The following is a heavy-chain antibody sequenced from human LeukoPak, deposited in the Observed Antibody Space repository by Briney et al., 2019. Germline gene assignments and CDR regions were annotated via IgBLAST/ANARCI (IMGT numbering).Heavy chain of an antibody. V-gene: IGHV4-34*01. D-gene: IGHD4-17*01. Sequence: SETLSLTCAVSDGSFSAYYWTWIRQPPGKGLEWIGEINHSGSANYNPSLKSRVTISLDTSKNQFSLKLSSVTAADTAVYYCARGQGTVTTHWGQGTLVTVSS. CDR3: ARGQGTVTTH. J-gene: IGHJ4*02. CDR1: DGSFSAYY. CDR2: INHSGSA.